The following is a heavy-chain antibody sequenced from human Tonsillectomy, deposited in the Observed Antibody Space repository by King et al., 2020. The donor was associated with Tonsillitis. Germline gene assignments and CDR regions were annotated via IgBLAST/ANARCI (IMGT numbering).Heavy chain of an antibody. CDR1: GYTFTNSD. CDR3: SRVLRGILDF. V-gene: IGHV1-8*02. J-gene: IGHJ4*02. D-gene: IGHD3-16*01. CDR2: MNPNSGNT. Sequence: VQLVESGSEVKKPGASVKVYCKASGYTFTNSDINWVRQATGQGLEWMGWMNPNSGNTGFAQKFQGRVTMTRNTSISTAYMEFSSLTSEDTAVYYCSRVLRGILDFWGQGTLVTVSS.